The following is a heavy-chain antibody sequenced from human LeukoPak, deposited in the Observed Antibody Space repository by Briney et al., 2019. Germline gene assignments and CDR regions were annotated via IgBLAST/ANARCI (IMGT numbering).Heavy chain of an antibody. CDR1: GYTFTSYG. CDR3: ARGGTRGPSLN. J-gene: IGHJ4*02. CDR2: INPSGGST. D-gene: IGHD3-10*01. V-gene: IGHV1-46*01. Sequence: ASVTVSCKASGYTFTSYGISWVRQAPGQGLEWMGIINPSGGSTSYAQKFQGRVTMTRDTSTNTVYMELSSLRTEDTAVYYCARGGTRGPSLNWGQGTLVTVSS.